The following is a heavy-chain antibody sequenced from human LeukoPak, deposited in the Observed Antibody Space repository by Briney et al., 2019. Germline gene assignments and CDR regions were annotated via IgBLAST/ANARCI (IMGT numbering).Heavy chain of an antibody. Sequence: GGSLRLSCAASGFTFGSYAMSWVRQAPGKGLEWVSAISGSGGSTYYADSVKGRFTISRDNSKNTLYLQMNSLRAEDTAVYYCAKDSRLVLMALWGQGTLVTVSS. D-gene: IGHD2-8*01. J-gene: IGHJ4*02. CDR2: ISGSGGST. CDR1: GFTFGSYA. V-gene: IGHV3-23*01. CDR3: AKDSRLVLMAL.